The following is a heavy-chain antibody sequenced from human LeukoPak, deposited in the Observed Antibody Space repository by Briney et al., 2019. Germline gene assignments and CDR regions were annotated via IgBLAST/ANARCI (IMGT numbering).Heavy chain of an antibody. CDR1: GGSISSYY. V-gene: IGHV4-59*12. Sequence: SETLSLTCTVSGGSISSYYWSWIRQPPGKGLEWVGYIFYSGGTNYNPSLKSRLTISVDTPKIQFSLKRSSVTAADTAVYYCATFELDGYNLVWGQGTLVTVS. CDR3: ATFELDGYNLV. CDR2: IFYSGGT. J-gene: IGHJ4*02. D-gene: IGHD5-24*01.